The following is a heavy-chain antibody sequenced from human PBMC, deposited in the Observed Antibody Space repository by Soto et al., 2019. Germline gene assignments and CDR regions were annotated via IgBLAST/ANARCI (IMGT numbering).Heavy chain of an antibody. CDR3: GSCLVYIAAPDWYFDR. Sequence: QVQLVQSGAEVKKPGSSVKVSCKASGGTFSSYAISWVRQAPGQGLEWMGGIIPIFGTANYALKFKGRVTSPADESTSSGYMEHRSLRSEDTAVYYCGSCLVYIAAPDWYFDRWGRGPLVTVS. D-gene: IGHD6-25*01. CDR2: IIPIFGTA. CDR1: GGTFSSYA. V-gene: IGHV1-69*01. J-gene: IGHJ2*01.